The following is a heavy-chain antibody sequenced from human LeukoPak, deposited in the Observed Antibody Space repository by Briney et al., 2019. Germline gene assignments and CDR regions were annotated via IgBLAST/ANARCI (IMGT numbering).Heavy chain of an antibody. CDR2: IYYREST. J-gene: IGHJ5*02. CDR3: ARRGEHGVSAVYP. V-gene: IGHV4-39*06. D-gene: IGHD1-26*01. CDR1: GGSISSSDYY. Sequence: TDTLSLTCTVSGGSISSSDYYWGGIRQPPGKGLECICNIYYRESTNYNPSLKSRVTISVDTSKNQFTLKLISLTAANTAVYYWARRGEHGVSAVYPWGQGSLVTVS.